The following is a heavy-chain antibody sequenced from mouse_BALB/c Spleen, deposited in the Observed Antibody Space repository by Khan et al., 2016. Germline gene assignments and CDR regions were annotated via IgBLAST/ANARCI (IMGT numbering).Heavy chain of an antibody. CDR3: ARNGNRYERTWFAY. CDR1: GYSITSDYA. V-gene: IGHV3-2*02. Sequence: EVQLQESGPGLVKPSQSLSLTCTVTGYSITSDYAWNWIRQFQGNKLEWMGYISYSGSTSYNPSLKSRISITRDTSKNQFFLQLNSVTTEDTATYYCARNGNRYERTWFAYWGQGTLVTVSA. D-gene: IGHD2-14*01. CDR2: ISYSGST. J-gene: IGHJ3*01.